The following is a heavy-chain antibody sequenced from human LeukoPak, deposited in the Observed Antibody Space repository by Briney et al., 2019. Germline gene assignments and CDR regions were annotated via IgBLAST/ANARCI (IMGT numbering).Heavy chain of an antibody. CDR1: GFTFSSYG. Sequence: GGSLRLSCAASGFTFSSYGMHWVRQAPGKGLEWVAFIRYDGSNKYYADSVKGRFTISRDNSKNTLYLQMNSLRAEDTAVYYCAREGDGYASSFDYWGQGTLVTVSS. V-gene: IGHV3-30*02. CDR3: AREGDGYASSFDY. CDR2: IRYDGSNK. J-gene: IGHJ4*02. D-gene: IGHD5-24*01.